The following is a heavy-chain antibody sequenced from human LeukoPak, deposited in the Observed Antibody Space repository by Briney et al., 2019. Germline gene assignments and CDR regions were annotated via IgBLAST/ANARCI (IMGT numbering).Heavy chain of an antibody. CDR1: GGSISSSSYY. V-gene: IGHV4-39*07. D-gene: IGHD3-16*01. Sequence: PSETLSLTCTVSGGSISSSSYYWGWIRQPPGKGLEWIGSIYYSGSTYYNPSLKSRVTISVDTSKNQFSLKLSSVTAADTAVYYCARAENYGTSIWFDPWGQGTLVTVSS. J-gene: IGHJ5*02. CDR2: IYYSGST. CDR3: ARAENYGTSIWFDP.